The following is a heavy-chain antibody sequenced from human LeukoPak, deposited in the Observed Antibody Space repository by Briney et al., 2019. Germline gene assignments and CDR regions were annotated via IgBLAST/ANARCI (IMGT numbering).Heavy chain of an antibody. CDR1: GLTFSSYW. CDR3: VSRYCTITNCYKASGTGSFDI. Sequence: PGGSLRLSCAASGLTFSSYWMHWVRQAPGKGLVWVSRTNSDGSTTNYADSVKGRFTISRDNAKNTMYLQMNSLRAEDTAVYYCVSRYCTITNCYKASGTGSFDIWGQGTMVSVSS. CDR2: TNSDGSTT. V-gene: IGHV3-74*01. D-gene: IGHD2-2*02. J-gene: IGHJ3*02.